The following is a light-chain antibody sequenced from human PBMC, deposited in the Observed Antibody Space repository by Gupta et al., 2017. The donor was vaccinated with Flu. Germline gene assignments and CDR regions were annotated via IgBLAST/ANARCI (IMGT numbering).Light chain of an antibody. CDR3: SSYTSNSAYV. CDR2: EVS. Sequence: QSALTQPASVSGSPGQSITISCTGTSSDVGGYNYVSWYHQHPGKASKLMIYEVSNRPSGVSNRFSGSKSGNTASLTISGLQAEDEADYFCSSYTSNSAYVFGTGTKVTVL. CDR1: SSDVGGYNY. V-gene: IGLV2-14*01. J-gene: IGLJ1*01.